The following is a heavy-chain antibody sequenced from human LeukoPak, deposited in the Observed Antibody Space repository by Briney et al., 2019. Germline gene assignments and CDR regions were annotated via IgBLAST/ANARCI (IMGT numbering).Heavy chain of an antibody. CDR1: GGSFSGYY. CDR2: INHSGST. V-gene: IGHV4-34*01. Sequence: NPSETLSLTCAVYGGSFSGYYWSWIRQPPGKGLEWIGEINHSGSTNYNPSLKSRVTISVDTSKNQFSLKLSSVTAADTAVYYCARGGYSYPYYFDYWGQGTLVTVSS. J-gene: IGHJ4*02. D-gene: IGHD5-18*01. CDR3: ARGGYSYPYYFDY.